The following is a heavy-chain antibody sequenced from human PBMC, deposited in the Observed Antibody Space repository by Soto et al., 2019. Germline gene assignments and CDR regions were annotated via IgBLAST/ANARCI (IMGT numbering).Heavy chain of an antibody. CDR1: GGTFSTYT. J-gene: IGHJ5*02. CDR3: AGDPDSHYNDSHASSDP. Sequence: QVQLVQSVAEVKKPGSSVKVSCKASGGTFSTYTITWVRQAPGQGLEWMGRIIPIIGIINYAQKFQGRVTITADKFTGTAYVELTRLRSDDTAVYYCAGDPDSHYNDSHASSDPWGQGTLVTVSS. V-gene: IGHV1-69*08. CDR2: IIPIIGII. D-gene: IGHD3-22*01.